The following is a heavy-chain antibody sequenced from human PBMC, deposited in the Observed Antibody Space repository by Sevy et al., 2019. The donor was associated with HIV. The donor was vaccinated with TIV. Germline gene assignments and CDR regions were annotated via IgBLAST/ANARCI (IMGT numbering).Heavy chain of an antibody. Sequence: GGSLRLSCVASGFTFSNYWMHWVRQAPGKGLVWVSRVSSDGSVTNYADFVKGRFTISRDNAKNTLYLQMNSLRGEDTSVFYCARALTGDYYYCMDVWGQGTTVTVSS. CDR3: ARALTGDYYYCMDV. CDR2: VSSDGSVT. V-gene: IGHV3-74*01. J-gene: IGHJ6*02. D-gene: IGHD3-16*01. CDR1: GFTFSNYW.